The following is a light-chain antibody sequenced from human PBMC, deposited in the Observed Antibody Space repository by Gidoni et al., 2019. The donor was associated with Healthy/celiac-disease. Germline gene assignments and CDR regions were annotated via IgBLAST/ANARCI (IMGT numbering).Light chain of an antibody. J-gene: IGKJ1*01. CDR2: AAS. CDR3: QQLNSYPPWT. Sequence: DIQLTQSPSFLSASVGDRVTITCRASQGISSYLAWYQQKPGKAPKLLIYAASTLQSGVPSGFSGSGSGTEFTLTISSLQPEDFATYYCQQLNSYPPWTFGQGTKVEIK. CDR1: QGISSY. V-gene: IGKV1-9*01.